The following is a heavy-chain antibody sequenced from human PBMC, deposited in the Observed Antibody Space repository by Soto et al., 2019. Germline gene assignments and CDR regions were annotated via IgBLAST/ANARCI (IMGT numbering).Heavy chain of an antibody. CDR1: GFTFSSYG. CDR3: AKDEGIAVAGSYYGMDV. CDR2: ISYDGSNK. J-gene: IGHJ6*02. V-gene: IGHV3-30*18. Sequence: QVQLVESGGGVVQPGRSLRLSCAASGFTFSSYGMHWVRQAPDKGLEWVAVISYDGSNKYYADSVKGRFTISRDNSKNTLYLQMNSLRAEDTAVYYCAKDEGIAVAGSYYGMDVWGQGTTVTVSS. D-gene: IGHD6-19*01.